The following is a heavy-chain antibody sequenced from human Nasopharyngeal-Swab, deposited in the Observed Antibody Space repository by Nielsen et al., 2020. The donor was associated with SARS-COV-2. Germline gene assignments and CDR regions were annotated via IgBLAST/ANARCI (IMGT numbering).Heavy chain of an antibody. CDR1: GGSISSSSYY. CDR2: IYYSGST. J-gene: IGHJ5*02. CDR3: ARGARVQLVRTGWFDP. Sequence: SETLSLTCTVSGGSISSSSYYWGWIRQPPGKGLEWIGSIYYSGSTYYNPSLKSRVTISVDTSKNQFSLKLSSVTAADTAVYYCARGARVQLVRTGWFDPWRQGTLVTVSS. V-gene: IGHV4-39*01. D-gene: IGHD6-6*01.